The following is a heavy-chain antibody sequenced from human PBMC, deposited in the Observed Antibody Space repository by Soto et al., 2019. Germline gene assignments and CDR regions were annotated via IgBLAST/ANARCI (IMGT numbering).Heavy chain of an antibody. CDR2: INHSGST. D-gene: IGHD3-10*01. CDR1: GGSFSGYY. CDR3: ARAMVQGVIGRFPGY. Sequence: PSETLSLTCAVYGGSFSGYYWSWIRQPPGKGLEWIGEINHSGSTNYNPSLKSRVTISVDTSKNQFSLKLSSVTAADTAVYYCARAMVQGVIGRFPGYWGQGTLVTVSS. V-gene: IGHV4-34*01. J-gene: IGHJ4*02.